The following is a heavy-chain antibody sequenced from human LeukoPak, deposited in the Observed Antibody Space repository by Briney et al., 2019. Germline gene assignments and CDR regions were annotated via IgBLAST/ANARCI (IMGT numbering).Heavy chain of an antibody. Sequence: ASVKVSCKASGYTFTGNYMHWLRQAPGQGLEWMGRINPNSGGTNYAQKFQGRVTMTRDTSISTAYMELSRLRSDDTAVYYCARESSGWYYHYWGQGTLVTVSS. CDR1: GYTFTGNY. CDR3: ARESSGWYYHY. V-gene: IGHV1-2*06. CDR2: INPNSGGT. D-gene: IGHD6-19*01. J-gene: IGHJ4*02.